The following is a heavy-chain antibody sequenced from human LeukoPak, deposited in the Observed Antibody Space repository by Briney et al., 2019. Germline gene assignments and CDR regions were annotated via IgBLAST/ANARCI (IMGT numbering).Heavy chain of an antibody. CDR3: ARGRASPPCFFDY. V-gene: IGHV4-59*11. CDR2: VHYSGST. Sequence: PSETLSLTCTVSGDSISSHYWTWLRQPPGKGLEWIGYVHYSGSTNSKPSLKSRVTISVDTSKNQFSLKLSSVTAADTAIYYCARGRASPPCFFDYWGQGALVTVSS. CDR1: GDSISSHY. J-gene: IGHJ4*02.